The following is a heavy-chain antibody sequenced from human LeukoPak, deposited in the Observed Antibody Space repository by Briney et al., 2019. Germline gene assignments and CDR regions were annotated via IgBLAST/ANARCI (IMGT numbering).Heavy chain of an antibody. Sequence: PGRSLSLSCAASGFTFSSYGMHWVRQAPGKGLEWVAVISYDGSNKYYADSVKGRFTISRDNPKNTLYLQMNSLRAEDTAVYYCAPTPHYGGYWGQGTLVTVSS. CDR2: ISYDGSNK. V-gene: IGHV3-30*03. D-gene: IGHD4-17*01. J-gene: IGHJ4*02. CDR3: APTPHYGGY. CDR1: GFTFSSYG.